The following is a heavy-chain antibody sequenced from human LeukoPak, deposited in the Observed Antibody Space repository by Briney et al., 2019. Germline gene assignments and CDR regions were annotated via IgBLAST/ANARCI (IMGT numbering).Heavy chain of an antibody. V-gene: IGHV5-10-1*01. CDR3: ARVGAYDYGMDV. J-gene: IGHJ6*02. CDR1: GYSFTSYW. Sequence: GESLKISCKGSGYSFTSYWISWVRQMPGKGLEWMGRIDPSDSYTNYSPSFQGHVTISADKSISIAYLQWSSLKASDTAMYYCARVGAYDYGMDVWGQGTTVTVSS. D-gene: IGHD1-26*01. CDR2: IDPSDSYT.